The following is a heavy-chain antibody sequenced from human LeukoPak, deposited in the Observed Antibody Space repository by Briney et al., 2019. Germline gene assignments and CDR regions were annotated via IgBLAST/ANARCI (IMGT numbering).Heavy chain of an antibody. D-gene: IGHD3-10*01. CDR1: GFNFSSYS. CDR2: IVGSGGST. Sequence: PGGSLRLSCAASGFNFSSYSMNWVRQAPGKRLEWASGIVGSGGSTYSSDSVKGRFNISRDNSKNTLYLQMNSLRAEDTALYYCAKRSSGRSGFDYWGQGTLVTVSS. CDR3: AKRSSGRSGFDY. V-gene: IGHV3-23*01. J-gene: IGHJ4*02.